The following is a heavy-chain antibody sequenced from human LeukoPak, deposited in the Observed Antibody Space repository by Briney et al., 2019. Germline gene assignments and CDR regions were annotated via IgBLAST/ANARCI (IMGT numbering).Heavy chain of an antibody. J-gene: IGHJ4*02. V-gene: IGHV3-30*02. CDR1: GFIFSSYG. D-gene: IGHD1-26*01. Sequence: GGSLRLSCAASGFIFSSYGMHWVRQASGKGLEWVAFIRYDGRNKYYADSVKGRFTISRDNSKNTLYLQMNSLRGEDTAVYYCAKDSLRERIVGSTTRGVNDYWGQGTLVTVSS. CDR3: AKDSLRERIVGSTTRGVNDY. CDR2: IRYDGRNK.